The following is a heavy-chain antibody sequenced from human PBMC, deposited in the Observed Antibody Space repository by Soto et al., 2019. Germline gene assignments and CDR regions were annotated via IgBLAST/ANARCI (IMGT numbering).Heavy chain of an antibody. D-gene: IGHD3-9*01. Sequence: ASVKVSCKASGYTFTSYGISWVRQAPGQGLEWMGWINSYNGNTNYAQKLQGRVTMTTDTSTSTAYMELRSLRSDDTAVYYCARTGLRYFDWSPGGWFDPWGQGTLVTVSS. CDR2: INSYNGNT. J-gene: IGHJ5*02. V-gene: IGHV1-18*01. CDR3: ARTGLRYFDWSPGGWFDP. CDR1: GYTFTSYG.